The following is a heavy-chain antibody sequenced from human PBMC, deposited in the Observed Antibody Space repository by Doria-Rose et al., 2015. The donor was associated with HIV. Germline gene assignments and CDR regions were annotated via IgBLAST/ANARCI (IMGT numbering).Heavy chain of an antibody. CDR2: IFSDDER. D-gene: IGHD6-13*01. CDR1: GVSLSSPGMG. V-gene: IGHV2-26*01. Sequence: QVTLKESGPVLVKPTETLTLTCTVSGVSLSSPGMGVSWIRQPPGKALEWLASIFSDDERSYKTSLKSRLTSSRGTSKGQVVLTMTDMDPVDTATYYCARIKSSRWYHKYYFDFWGQGTLVIVSA. CDR3: ARIKSSRWYHKYYFDF. J-gene: IGHJ4*02.